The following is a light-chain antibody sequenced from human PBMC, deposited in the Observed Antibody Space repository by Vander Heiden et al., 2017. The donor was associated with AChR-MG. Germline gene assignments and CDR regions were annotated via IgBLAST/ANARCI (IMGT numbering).Light chain of an antibody. V-gene: IGKV3-20*01. CDR1: QSVADTY. J-gene: IGKJ2*01. CDR2: GAS. CDR3: QQYGTSPLST. Sequence: EIVLTQSPGTLSLSPGERATPSCRASQSVADTYLAWYQQKVVQVPRLLIYGASRRATGTPDRFSASRSGTDFTLTMRRLEPEDFAVYYCQQYGTSPLSTFGQ.